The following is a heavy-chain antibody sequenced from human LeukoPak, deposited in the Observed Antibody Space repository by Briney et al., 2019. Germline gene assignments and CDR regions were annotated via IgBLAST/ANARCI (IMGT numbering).Heavy chain of an antibody. Sequence: SQTLSLTCAISGDSVSNNSAAWNWIRQSPSRGLEWLGRTYYRSKWYNDYAVSVKSRITINPDTSKNQFSLQLNSVTPEDTAVYYCAKDPRVLRDGFNVDYWGQGTLVTVSS. CDR2: TYYRSKWYN. V-gene: IGHV6-1*01. D-gene: IGHD5-24*01. CDR3: AKDPRVLRDGFNVDY. J-gene: IGHJ4*02. CDR1: GDSVSNNSAA.